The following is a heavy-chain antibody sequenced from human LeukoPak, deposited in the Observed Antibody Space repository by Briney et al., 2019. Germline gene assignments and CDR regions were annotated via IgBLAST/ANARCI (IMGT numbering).Heavy chain of an antibody. CDR1: GFTFGGYG. J-gene: IGHJ5*02. CDR3: TRYDSSRFDP. D-gene: IGHD3-3*01. Sequence: GGSLRLSCAGSGFTFGGYGMHWVRQAPGKGLEWVAGIPYDGSKKHYEDSVKGRFTISRDNSRNTVDLQMNSLGDDDTAVYHCTRYDSSRFDPWGQGTAVIVSS. V-gene: IGHV3-30*03. CDR2: IPYDGSKK.